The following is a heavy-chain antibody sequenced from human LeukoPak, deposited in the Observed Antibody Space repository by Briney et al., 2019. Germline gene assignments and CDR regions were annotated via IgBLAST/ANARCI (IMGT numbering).Heavy chain of an antibody. J-gene: IGHJ6*03. Sequence: SETLSLTCAVYGGSFSGYYWSWIRQPPGKGLEWIGEINHSGSTNYNPSLKSRVTISVDTSKNQFSLKLSSVTAADTAVYYCARGFNPIYYYYYMDVWGKGTTVTVSS. CDR2: INHSGST. D-gene: IGHD1-14*01. CDR1: GGSFSGYY. V-gene: IGHV4-34*01. CDR3: ARGFNPIYYYYYMDV.